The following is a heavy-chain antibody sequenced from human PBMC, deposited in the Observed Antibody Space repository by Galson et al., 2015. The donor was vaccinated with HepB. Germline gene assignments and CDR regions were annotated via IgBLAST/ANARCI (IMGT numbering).Heavy chain of an antibody. D-gene: IGHD6-19*01. Sequence: LSLTCAVYGGSFSGYYWSWIRQPPGKGLEWIGEINHSGSTNYNPSLKSRVTISVDTSKNQFSLKLSSVTAADTAVYYCAVTVAGSIGYWGQGTLVTVSS. CDR1: GGSFSGYY. J-gene: IGHJ4*02. CDR2: INHSGST. CDR3: AVTVAGSIGY. V-gene: IGHV4-34*01.